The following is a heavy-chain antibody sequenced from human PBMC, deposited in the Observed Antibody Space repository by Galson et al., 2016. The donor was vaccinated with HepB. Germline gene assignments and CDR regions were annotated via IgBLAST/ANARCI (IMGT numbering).Heavy chain of an antibody. CDR2: LSNSGSA. J-gene: IGHJ2*01. V-gene: IGHV4-31*03. Sequence: TLSLTCSVSGASINSGDFYWSWSRQHPGKRLERVGFLSNSGSASYNPSPQSRLTISVDPTEKQFSLNLTSVTAPDTALYYCARYREGAGSPGDFDLWGRGALVTVSS. D-gene: IGHD1-26*01. CDR1: GASINSGDFY. CDR3: ARYREGAGSPGDFDL.